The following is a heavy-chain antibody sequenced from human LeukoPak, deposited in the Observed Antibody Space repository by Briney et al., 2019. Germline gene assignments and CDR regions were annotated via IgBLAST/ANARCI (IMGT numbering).Heavy chain of an antibody. CDR1: GGSISSYY. Sequence: SETLSLTCTVSGGSISSYYWSWIRQPPGKGLEWIGYIYYSGSTNYNPSLKSRVTISVDTSKNQFSLKLSSVTAADTAVYYCARHGSGNYYDGYFDYWGQGALVTVSS. CDR2: IYYSGST. J-gene: IGHJ4*02. CDR3: ARHGSGNYYDGYFDY. D-gene: IGHD3-10*01. V-gene: IGHV4-59*08.